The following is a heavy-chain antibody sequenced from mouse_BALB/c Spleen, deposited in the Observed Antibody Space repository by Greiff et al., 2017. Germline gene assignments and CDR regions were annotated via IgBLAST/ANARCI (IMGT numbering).Heavy chain of an antibody. CDR3: APLEGAMDY. J-gene: IGHJ4*01. CDR1: GFNIKDTY. CDR2: IDPANGNT. V-gene: IGHV14-3*02. Sequence: EVKLVESGAELVKPGASVKLSCTASGFNIKDTYMHWVKQRPEQGLEWIGRIDPANGNTKYDPKFQGKATITADTSSNTAYLQLSSLTSEDTAVYYCAPLEGAMDYWGQGTSVTVSS.